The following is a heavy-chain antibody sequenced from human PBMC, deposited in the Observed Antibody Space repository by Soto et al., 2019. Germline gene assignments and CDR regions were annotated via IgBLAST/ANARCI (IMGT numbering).Heavy chain of an antibody. J-gene: IGHJ5*02. CDR2: INADNGNT. V-gene: IGHV1-3*01. CDR1: GYTFTSYA. D-gene: IGHD3-16*01. CDR3: ARNPIGGPSWFDP. Sequence: ASVKVSCKASGYTFTSYAMHWVRQAPGQRLEWMGWINADNGNTKYSQKFQGRVTITRDTSATIAYMELISLTSEDTAVYYCARNPIGGPSWFDPWGQGTLVTVSS.